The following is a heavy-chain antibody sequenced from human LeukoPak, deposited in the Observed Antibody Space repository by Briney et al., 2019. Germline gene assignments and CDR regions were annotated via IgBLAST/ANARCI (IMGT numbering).Heavy chain of an antibody. J-gene: IGHJ4*02. CDR3: AAGVPAAGDY. CDR2: IYYSGST. Sequence: SETLSLTCTVSGGSISSSSYYWGWIRQPPGKGLEWIGIIYYSGSTYYNPSLKSRVTISVDTSKNQFSLKLGSVTAADTAVYYCAAGVPAAGDYWGQGTLVTVSS. CDR1: GGSISSSSYY. D-gene: IGHD2-2*01. V-gene: IGHV4-39*07.